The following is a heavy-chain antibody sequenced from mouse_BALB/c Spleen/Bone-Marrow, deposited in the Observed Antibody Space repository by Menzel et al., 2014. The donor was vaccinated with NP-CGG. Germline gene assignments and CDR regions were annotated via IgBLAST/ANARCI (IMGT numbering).Heavy chain of an antibody. V-gene: IGHV1-53*01. CDR1: GYTFTSYY. J-gene: IGHJ3*01. CDR3: TREGTFFAC. CDR2: INPSNGGT. Sequence: QVQPQQSGAELVKPGASVKLSCKSSGYTFTSYYMYWVKQRPGQGLEWIGRINPSNGGTNFNEKFKSKATLTVDKSSSTAYMQLSSLTSKDSAVYYSTREGTFFACWGQGTLVTVSA. D-gene: IGHD3-3*01.